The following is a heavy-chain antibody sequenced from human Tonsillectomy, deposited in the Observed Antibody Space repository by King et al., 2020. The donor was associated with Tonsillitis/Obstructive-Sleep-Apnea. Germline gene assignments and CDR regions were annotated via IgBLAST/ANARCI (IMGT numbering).Heavy chain of an antibody. V-gene: IGHV4-34*01. D-gene: IGHD2-8*01. J-gene: IGHJ3*02. CDR2: IDHSGGT. Sequence: VQLQQWGAGLLKPSETLSLTCGVYGGSFSGYYWSWIRQPPGKGLEWIGEIDHSGGTNYNPSLKSRVTISVDTSKNQFSLKLNSVTAADTAVYYCASEMAYCVNAFDIWGQGTKVTVSS. CDR1: GGSFSGYY. CDR3: ASEMAYCVNAFDI.